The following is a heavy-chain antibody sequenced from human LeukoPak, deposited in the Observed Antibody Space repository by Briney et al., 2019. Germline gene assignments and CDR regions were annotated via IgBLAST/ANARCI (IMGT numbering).Heavy chain of an antibody. CDR3: ARHENSGSGYYKY. Sequence: SETLSLTCTVSGGSITSYFWSWLRQPPGKALEWLGYIYCSGSTNYNPSLKSRVSISVDTSKNQFSLKLSSVTAADTAVYYCARHENSGSGYYKYWGQGTLVTVSS. V-gene: IGHV4-59*08. CDR2: IYCSGST. J-gene: IGHJ4*02. D-gene: IGHD3-10*01. CDR1: GGSITSYF.